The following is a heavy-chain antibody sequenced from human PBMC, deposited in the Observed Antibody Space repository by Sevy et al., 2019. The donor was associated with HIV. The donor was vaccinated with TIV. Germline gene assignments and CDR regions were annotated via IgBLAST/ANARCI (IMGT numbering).Heavy chain of an antibody. CDR1: GFAFGRNV. CDR2: INEDGDKK. V-gene: IGHV3-23*01. CDR3: ARDPYTSGYGAFDY. D-gene: IGHD2-8*01. Sequence: GGSLRLSCAASGFAFGRNVMSWVRQVPGQGLEWISNINEDGDKKYYPESVKGRFIISRDNLKNTLYLQMNSLRAEDTAIYYCARDPYTSGYGAFDYWGPGTLVTVSS. J-gene: IGHJ4*01.